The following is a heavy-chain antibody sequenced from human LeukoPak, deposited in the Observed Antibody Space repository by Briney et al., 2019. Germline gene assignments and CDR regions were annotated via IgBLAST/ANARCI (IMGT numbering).Heavy chain of an antibody. Sequence: SETLSLTCTVSGGSISGSSYYWGWIRQPPGKGLEWIGSIYYSGSTNYNPSLKSRVTISVDTSKNQFSLKLSSVTAADTAVYYCARDYGYYDFWSGYHVDAFDIWGQGTMVTVSS. D-gene: IGHD3-3*01. V-gene: IGHV4-39*07. CDR2: IYYSGST. CDR1: GGSISGSSYY. CDR3: ARDYGYYDFWSGYHVDAFDI. J-gene: IGHJ3*02.